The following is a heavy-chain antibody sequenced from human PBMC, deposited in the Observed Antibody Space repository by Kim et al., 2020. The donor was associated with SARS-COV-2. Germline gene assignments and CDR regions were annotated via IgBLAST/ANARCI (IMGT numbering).Heavy chain of an antibody. CDR2: INHSGST. D-gene: IGHD3-16*01. V-gene: IGHV4-34*01. CDR1: GGSFSGYY. CDR3: ARWSFTLGGSDGIDY. J-gene: IGHJ4*02. Sequence: SETLSLTCAVYGGSFSGYYWSWIRQPPGKGLEWIGEINHSGSTNYNPSLKSRVTISVDTSKNQFSLKLSSVTAADTAVYYCARWSFTLGGSDGIDYWGQGTLVTVSS.